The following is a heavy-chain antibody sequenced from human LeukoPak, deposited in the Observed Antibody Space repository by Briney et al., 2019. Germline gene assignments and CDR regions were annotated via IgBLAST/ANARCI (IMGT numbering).Heavy chain of an antibody. V-gene: IGHV1-18*01. CDR1: GYAFTSYG. D-gene: IGHD3-3*01. CDR3: ARLPDFWSGYYTEPFDY. J-gene: IGHJ4*02. Sequence: ASVKVSCKASGYAFTSYGISWVRQAPGQGLEWMGWISAYNGNTNYAQKLQGRVTMTTDTSTSTAYMELRSLRSDDTAVYYCARLPDFWSGYYTEPFDYCGQGTLVTVSS. CDR2: ISAYNGNT.